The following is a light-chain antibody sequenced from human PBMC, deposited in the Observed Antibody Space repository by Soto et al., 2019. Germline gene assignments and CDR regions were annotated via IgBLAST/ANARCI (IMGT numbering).Light chain of an antibody. CDR3: SSYTNTIPPFV. J-gene: IGLJ1*01. Sequence: QSALTQPASVSGSPGQSITISCTGTSSDVGAYKYVSWYQQHPGKAPKLMIYDVTYRPSGVSNRFSGSKSGNTASLTISGLQAEDEADYFCSSYTNTIPPFVFGSGTKLTVL. CDR1: SSDVGAYKY. V-gene: IGLV2-14*03. CDR2: DVT.